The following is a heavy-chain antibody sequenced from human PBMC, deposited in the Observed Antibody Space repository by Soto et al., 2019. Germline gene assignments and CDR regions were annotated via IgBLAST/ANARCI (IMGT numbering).Heavy chain of an antibody. Sequence: EVQLVESGGGLVQPGGSLRLSCAASGFSFSTYWMSWVRQAPGKGLEWVANIKQGGTEKYYVDSVKGRFSISRDDANNSLDLQMNSLRAEDTAVYYCARMGYCIGGFCYGRSVDFDYWGQGTLVTVSS. D-gene: IGHD2-15*01. J-gene: IGHJ4*02. CDR1: GFSFSTYW. CDR3: ARMGYCIGGFCYGRSVDFDY. CDR2: IKQGGTEK. V-gene: IGHV3-7*01.